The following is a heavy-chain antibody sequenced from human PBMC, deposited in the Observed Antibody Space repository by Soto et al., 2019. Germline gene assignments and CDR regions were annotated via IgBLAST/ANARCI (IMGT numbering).Heavy chain of an antibody. CDR1: GGSISSYY. V-gene: IGHV4-59*01. CDR3: ARGERGWRGYYYGMDV. D-gene: IGHD3-3*01. Sequence: PSETMSLTCTVSGGSISSYYWSWIRQPPGKGLEWIGYIYYSGSTNYNPSLKSRVTISVDTSKNQFSLKLSSVTAADTAVYYCARGERGWRGYYYGMDVWGQGTTVTVSS. J-gene: IGHJ6*02. CDR2: IYYSGST.